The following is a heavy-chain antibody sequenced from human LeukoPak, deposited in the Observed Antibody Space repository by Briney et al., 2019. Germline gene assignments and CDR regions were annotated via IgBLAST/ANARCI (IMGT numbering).Heavy chain of an antibody. CDR3: ARTPYYYDSSGYVDY. Sequence: QAGGSLRLSCAASGFTFSSYWMHWVRQAPGKGLVWVSRINSDGSSTSYADSVKGRFTISRDNAKNTLYLQMNSLRAEDTAVYYCARTPYYYDSSGYVDYWGQGTLVTVSS. V-gene: IGHV3-74*01. J-gene: IGHJ4*02. CDR2: INSDGSST. D-gene: IGHD3-22*01. CDR1: GFTFSSYW.